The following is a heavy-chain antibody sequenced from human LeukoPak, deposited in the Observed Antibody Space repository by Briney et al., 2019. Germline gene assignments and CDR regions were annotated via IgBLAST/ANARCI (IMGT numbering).Heavy chain of an antibody. CDR3: ARGRRGIIDYFDY. V-gene: IGHV1-2*02. D-gene: IGHD3-16*02. CDR2: INPNSGGT. CDR1: GYTFTGYY. J-gene: IGHJ4*02. Sequence: ASVKVSCKASGYTFTGYYMHWVRQAPGQGLEWMGWINPNSGGTHYAQKFQGRATMTRDTSISTAYMQLSRLRSDDTAVYYCARGRRGIIDYFDYWGQGTLVTVSS.